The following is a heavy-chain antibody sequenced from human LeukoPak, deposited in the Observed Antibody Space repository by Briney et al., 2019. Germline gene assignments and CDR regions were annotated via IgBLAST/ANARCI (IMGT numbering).Heavy chain of an antibody. Sequence: SQTLSLTCTVSGGSISSGSYYWSWIRQPAGKGLEWIGRIYTSGSTNYNPSLKSRVTISLDTSKNQFSLKLSSVTAADTAVYYCARDTVTKPIYYYYYMDVWGKGTTVTVSS. V-gene: IGHV4-61*02. J-gene: IGHJ6*03. CDR1: GGSISSGSYY. CDR2: IYTSGST. CDR3: ARDTVTKPIYYYYYMDV. D-gene: IGHD4-17*01.